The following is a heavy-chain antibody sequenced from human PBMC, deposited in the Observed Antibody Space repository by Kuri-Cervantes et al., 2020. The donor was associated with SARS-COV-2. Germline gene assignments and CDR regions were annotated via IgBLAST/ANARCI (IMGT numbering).Heavy chain of an antibody. CDR3: AKEGAMVRGVILAFDY. Sequence: GGSLRLSCAASGFTFSSYAMSWVRQAPGKGLEWVSAISGSGGSTYYADSVKGRFIISRDNSKNTLYLQMNSLRAEDTAVYYCAKEGAMVRGVILAFDYWGQGTLVTVSS. V-gene: IGHV3-23*01. D-gene: IGHD3-10*01. CDR1: GFTFSSYA. J-gene: IGHJ4*02. CDR2: ISGSGGST.